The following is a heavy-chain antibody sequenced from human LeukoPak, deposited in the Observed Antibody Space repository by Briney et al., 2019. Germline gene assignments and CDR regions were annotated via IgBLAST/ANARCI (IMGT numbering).Heavy chain of an antibody. Sequence: GGSLRLSCAASGFTFSNAWMSWVRQAPGKGLEWVGRIKSKTDGGTTDYAAPVKGRFTISRDDSKNTLYLQMNSLKTEDTAVYYCTTAHSSSWYFDYYYYYMDVWGKGTTVTISS. CDR3: TTAHSSSWYFDYYYYYMDV. CDR1: GFTFSNAW. J-gene: IGHJ6*03. CDR2: IKSKTDGGTT. D-gene: IGHD6-13*01. V-gene: IGHV3-15*01.